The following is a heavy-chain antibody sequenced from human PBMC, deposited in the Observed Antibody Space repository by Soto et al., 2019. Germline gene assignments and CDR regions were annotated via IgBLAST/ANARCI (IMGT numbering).Heavy chain of an antibody. CDR2: INHSGST. CDR1: GGSFSGYY. Sequence: QVQLQQWGAGLLKPSETLSLTCAVYGGSFSGYYWSWIRQPPGKGLEWIGEINHSGSTNYNPSLKSRVTRSVATYNNQFSLMLSSVTAADTAVYYCARWIGGWYSRSYFDLWGQGTLVTVSS. D-gene: IGHD6-19*01. CDR3: ARWIGGWYSRSYFDL. J-gene: IGHJ5*02. V-gene: IGHV4-34*01.